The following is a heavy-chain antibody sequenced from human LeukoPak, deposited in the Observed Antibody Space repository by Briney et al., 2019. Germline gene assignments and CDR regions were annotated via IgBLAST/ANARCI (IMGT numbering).Heavy chain of an antibody. J-gene: IGHJ6*03. V-gene: IGHV3-21*04. CDR1: GFTFSTYS. Sequence: GGSLRLSCAASGFTFSTYSMNWVRQAPGKGLEWVSSISSSSTYIYYADSVKGRFTISRDNAKNSLFLQMNSLRAEDTAVYYCAKRRGLELLYYYYMDVWGKGTTVTVSS. CDR2: ISSSSTYI. CDR3: AKRRGLELLYYYYMDV. D-gene: IGHD1-7*01.